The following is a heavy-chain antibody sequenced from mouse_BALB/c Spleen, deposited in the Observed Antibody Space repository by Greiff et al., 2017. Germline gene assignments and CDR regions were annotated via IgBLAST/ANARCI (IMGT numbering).Heavy chain of an antibody. CDR1: GYAFTNYL. Sequence: QVQLQQSGAELVRPGTSVKVSCKASGYAFTNYLIEWVKQRPGQGLEWIGVINPGSGGTNYNEKFKGKATLTADKSSSTAYMQLSSLTSDDSAVYFCARLITTAPFDYWGQGTTLTVSS. CDR3: ARLITTAPFDY. D-gene: IGHD1-2*01. CDR2: INPGSGGT. V-gene: IGHV1-54*01. J-gene: IGHJ2*01.